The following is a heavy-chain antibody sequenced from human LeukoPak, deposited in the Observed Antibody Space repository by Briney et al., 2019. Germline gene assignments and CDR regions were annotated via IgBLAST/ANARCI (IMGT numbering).Heavy chain of an antibody. CDR2: IPYDGSNK. CDR3: AKPNYDILTGYRFFDY. D-gene: IGHD3-9*01. J-gene: IGHJ4*02. CDR1: RFTFSSYG. Sequence: PGGSLRLSCAASRFTFSSYGMHWVRQAPGKGLEWVAVIPYDGSNKYYTDSVKGRFTISRDNSKNTLHMQMNSLRAEDTAVYYCAKPNYDILTGYRFFDYWGQGTLVTVSS. V-gene: IGHV3-30*18.